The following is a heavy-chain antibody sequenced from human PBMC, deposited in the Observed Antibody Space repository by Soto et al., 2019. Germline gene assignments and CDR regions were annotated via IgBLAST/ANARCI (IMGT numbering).Heavy chain of an antibody. CDR1: GYTFTSYG. D-gene: IGHD2-15*01. CDR2: ISAYNGNT. CDR3: ARVYCSGGSCYLGFGWYYYYMDV. J-gene: IGHJ6*03. Sequence: QVQLVQSGAEVKKPGASVKVSCKASGYTFTSYGISWVRQAPGQGLEWMGWISAYNGNTNYAQKLQGRVTMTTDTSPSTAYMELRRLRSDDTAVYYCARVYCSGGSCYLGFGWYYYYMDVWGKGTTVTVSS. V-gene: IGHV1-18*01.